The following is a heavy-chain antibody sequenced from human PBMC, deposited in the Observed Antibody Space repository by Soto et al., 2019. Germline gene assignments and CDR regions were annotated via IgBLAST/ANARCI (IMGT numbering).Heavy chain of an antibody. CDR2: ITGSGGSR. CDR3: AXPPAYSGTYPAWDAFDI. D-gene: IGHD1-26*01. J-gene: IGHJ3*02. CDR1: GLTFSGNA. Sequence: GGSLRLSCAASGLTFSGNAMSWVRQAPGKGPEWIAGITGSGGSRYYADSVKGRFTISRDNSKNTLFLQMNSLRVEDTALYYCAXPPAYSGTYPAWDAFDIWGQGTRVTVSS. V-gene: IGHV3-23*01.